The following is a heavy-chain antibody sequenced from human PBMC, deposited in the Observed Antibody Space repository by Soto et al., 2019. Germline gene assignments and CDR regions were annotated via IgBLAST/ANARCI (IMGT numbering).Heavy chain of an antibody. Sequence: SQTLSLTCAISGDSVSSNSAAWNWIRQSPSRGLEWLGRTYYRSKWSNDYAVSVKSRITINPDTSKNQFSLHLNSVTPEDTAVYYCARVRGIAVPGYSYYAMDAWGQGTTVTVS. CDR2: TYYRSKWSN. J-gene: IGHJ6*02. V-gene: IGHV6-1*01. D-gene: IGHD6-19*01. CDR3: ARVRGIAVPGYSYYAMDA. CDR1: GDSVSSNSAA.